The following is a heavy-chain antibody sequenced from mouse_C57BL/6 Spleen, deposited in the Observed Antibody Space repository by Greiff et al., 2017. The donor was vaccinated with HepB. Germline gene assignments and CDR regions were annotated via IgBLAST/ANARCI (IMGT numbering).Heavy chain of an antibody. CDR3: ARPYHGTQSFYAMDY. CDR1: GYTFTSYW. Sequence: QVQLKQPGAELVRPGTSVKLSCKASGYTFTSYWMHWVKQRPGQGLEWIGVIDPSDSYTNYNQKFKGKATLTVDTSSSTAYMQLSSLTSEDSAVYYCARPYHGTQSFYAMDYWGQGTSVTVSS. J-gene: IGHJ4*01. V-gene: IGHV1-59*01. CDR2: IDPSDSYT. D-gene: IGHD1-1*02.